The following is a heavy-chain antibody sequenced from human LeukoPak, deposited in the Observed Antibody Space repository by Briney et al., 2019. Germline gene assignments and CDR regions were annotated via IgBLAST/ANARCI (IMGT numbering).Heavy chain of an antibody. CDR2: ISAYNGNT. CDR1: GYTFTSYG. D-gene: IGHD3-10*01. V-gene: IGHV1-18*01. CDR3: ARDFSGEYIPSSGIGY. J-gene: IGHJ4*02. Sequence: ASVKVSCKASGYTFTSYGISWVRQAPGQGLEWMGWISAYNGNTNYAQKLQGRVTMTTDTSTSTAYVELRSLRSEDTAVYYCARDFSGEYIPSSGIGYWGQGTLVTVSS.